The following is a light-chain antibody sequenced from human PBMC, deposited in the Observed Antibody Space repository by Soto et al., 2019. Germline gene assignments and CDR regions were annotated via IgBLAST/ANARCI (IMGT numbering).Light chain of an antibody. J-gene: IGLJ2*01. CDR1: SSNIGSNT. CDR2: SNN. V-gene: IGLV1-44*01. Sequence: QSVLTQPPSASGTPGQRVTISCSGSSSNIGSNTVNWYHQLPGTAPKLVIYSNNQRPSGVPDRFSGSKSGTSASLAISGLQSEDEADYYYVEWDDSLNGYVVFGGGTKLTVL. CDR3: VEWDDSLNGYVV.